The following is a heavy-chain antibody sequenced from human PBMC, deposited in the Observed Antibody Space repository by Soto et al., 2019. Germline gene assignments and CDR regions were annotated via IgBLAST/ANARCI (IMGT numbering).Heavy chain of an antibody. V-gene: IGHV4-59*01. Sequence: PSETLSLTCTVSGAFLNNFFWSWIRQTPGKGLEWIGYVSQGGAAAYLAEGETTGYNPSLESRATISLDLPKNQFSLRLTSVTAADTAVYYCARVAYSSGWYAIDYWGQGTLVTVSS. J-gene: IGHJ4*02. CDR3: ARVAYSSGWYAIDY. CDR2: VSQGGAAAYLAEGETT. D-gene: IGHD6-19*01. CDR1: GAFLNNFF.